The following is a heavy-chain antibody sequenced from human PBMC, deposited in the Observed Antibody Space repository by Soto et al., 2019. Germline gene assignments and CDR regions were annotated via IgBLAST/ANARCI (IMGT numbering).Heavy chain of an antibody. CDR3: ARLATVNFDY. Sequence: SETLSLTCTVSGGSISSGDYYWSWIRQPPGKGLEWIGYIYYSGSTYYNPSLKSRVTISVDTSKNQFSLKLSSMTAADTAVYYCARLATVNFDYWGQGTLVTVSS. CDR1: GGSISSGDYY. J-gene: IGHJ4*02. V-gene: IGHV4-30-4*01. D-gene: IGHD4-17*01. CDR2: IYYSGST.